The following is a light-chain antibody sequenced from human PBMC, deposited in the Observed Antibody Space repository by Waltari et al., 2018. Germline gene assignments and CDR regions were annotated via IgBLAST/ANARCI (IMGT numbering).Light chain of an antibody. J-gene: IGLJ1*01. CDR3: SSYTTNRHYV. V-gene: IGLV2-14*01. Sequence: QSDLTQPASVSGSPGQSLTISCTGTNSDVGAYDYVSWYQQYPGKAPKLVIFDVSSRPSGASGRFSGSKSGNTASLIISHLQAEDEADYYCSSYTTNRHYVFGAGTKVTVL. CDR2: DVS. CDR1: NSDVGAYDY.